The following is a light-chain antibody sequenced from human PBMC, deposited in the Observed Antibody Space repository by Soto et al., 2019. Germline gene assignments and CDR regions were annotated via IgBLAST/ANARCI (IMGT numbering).Light chain of an antibody. CDR2: TAS. CDR3: QHRHSYPIT. Sequence: DIQLTQSPSFLSASVGDRVTITCRASQGISSFLAWYQQKPGKAPKLLLHTASTLKSGVPSRFSGSGSGTECTLTISGLQPEEFATYYCQHRHSYPITFGQGTRLEIK. V-gene: IGKV1-9*01. J-gene: IGKJ5*01. CDR1: QGISSF.